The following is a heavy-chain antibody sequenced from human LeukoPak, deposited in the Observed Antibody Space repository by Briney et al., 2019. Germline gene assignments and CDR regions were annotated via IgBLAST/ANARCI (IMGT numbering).Heavy chain of an antibody. D-gene: IGHD3-22*01. CDR1: GFTFSSYW. V-gene: IGHV3-74*01. Sequence: GRSLRPSCAASGFTFSSYWTHCVRQAPGKGLVWVSRINSDGSSTSYADSVKGRFTISRDNAKNTLYLQMNSLRAEDTAVYYCARSITMIVGSDVWGKGTTVTVSS. CDR3: ARSITMIVGSDV. J-gene: IGHJ6*04. CDR2: INSDGSST.